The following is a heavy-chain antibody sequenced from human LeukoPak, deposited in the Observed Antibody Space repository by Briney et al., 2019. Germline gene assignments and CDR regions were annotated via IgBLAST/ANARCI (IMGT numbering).Heavy chain of an antibody. J-gene: IGHJ4*02. CDR3: AKGAAVARLNFDY. D-gene: IGHD6-19*01. Sequence: SETLSLTCTVSGGSISSYQWSWIRQPPGKGLEWIGNIYYSGSANYNPSLTSRVIISVDTSKNQFSLKLSPVIAADTAVYYCAKGAAVARLNFDYWGQGTLVTVSS. CDR2: IYYSGSA. V-gene: IGHV4-59*12. CDR1: GGSISSYQ.